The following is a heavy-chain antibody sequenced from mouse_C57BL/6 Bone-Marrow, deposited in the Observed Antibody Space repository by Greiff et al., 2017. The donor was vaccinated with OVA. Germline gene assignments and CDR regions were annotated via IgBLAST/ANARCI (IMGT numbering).Heavy chain of an antibody. Sequence: EVKLEQSGPDLVKPGASVKISCKASGYTFTDYNMNWVKQSNGKRLEWIGVINPNYGTNRSNQKFKGKGTLTVDQPPTTAYIQLNSLTSENSSVYYCARSCGFDYWGQGTTLTVSS. CDR1: GYTFTDYN. V-gene: IGHV1-39*01. D-gene: IGHD1-1*02. CDR2: INPNYGTN. CDR3: ARSCGFDY. J-gene: IGHJ2*01.